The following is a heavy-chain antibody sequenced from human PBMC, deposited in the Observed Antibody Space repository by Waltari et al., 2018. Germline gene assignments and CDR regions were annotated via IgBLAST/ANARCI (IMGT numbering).Heavy chain of an antibody. CDR3: AKDSGSGGYAFDV. Sequence: QMYLVESGGTVVQPGTSLTLSCAASGFTFNKNNMHWVRKAPGKGLEWVSVILYDGSDDSYADSVKGRFTISRDNSKHTIFLQMIGLKVEDTAVYFCAKDSGSGGYAFDVWGQGTMVTVSS. CDR1: GFTFNKNN. CDR2: ILYDGSDD. V-gene: IGHV3-30*02. D-gene: IGHD1-26*01. J-gene: IGHJ3*01.